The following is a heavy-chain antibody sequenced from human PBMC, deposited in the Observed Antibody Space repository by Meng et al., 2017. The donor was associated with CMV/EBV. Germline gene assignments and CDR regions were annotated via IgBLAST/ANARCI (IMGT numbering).Heavy chain of an antibody. V-gene: IGHV3-30*02. Sequence: GESLQISCAASGFTFSSYGMHWVRQAPGKGLEWVAFIRYDGSNKYYADSVKGRFTISRDNSKNTLYLQMNSLRAEDTAVYYCAKDPPPVLLIAAAGTPAYGMDVWGQGTTVTVSS. CDR2: IRYDGSNK. J-gene: IGHJ6*02. CDR1: GFTFSSYG. D-gene: IGHD6-13*01. CDR3: AKDPPPVLLIAAAGTPAYGMDV.